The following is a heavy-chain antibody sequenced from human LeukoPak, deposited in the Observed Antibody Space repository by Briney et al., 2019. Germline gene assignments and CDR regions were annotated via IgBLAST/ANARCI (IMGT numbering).Heavy chain of an antibody. J-gene: IGHJ2*01. CDR1: GFTFDDYA. CDR3: AKATGDWYFDL. V-gene: IGHV3-9*01. D-gene: IGHD7-27*01. Sequence: GGSLRLSCAASGFTFDDYAMHWVRQAPGKGLEWVSGISWNSGSIGYADSVKGRFTISRDNAKNSLYLQMNSLRPDDTAFYYCAKATGDWYFDLWGRGTLVTVSS. CDR2: ISWNSGSI.